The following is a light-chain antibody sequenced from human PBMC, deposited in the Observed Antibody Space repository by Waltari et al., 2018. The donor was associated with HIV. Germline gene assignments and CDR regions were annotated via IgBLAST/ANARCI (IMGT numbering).Light chain of an antibody. CDR3: CSYTGTNPFLL. V-gene: IGLV2-23*02. J-gene: IGLJ2*01. Sequence: QSALTQPASVSGSPGQSVPLSCTGTTSNVGSYNLVSCYTKHTGIAPKVIIYEVTQRPSGVSSRFSGSKSGNTASLTISGLQAEDEANYYCCSYTGTNPFLLFGGGTKLTVL. CDR2: EVT. CDR1: TSNVGSYNL.